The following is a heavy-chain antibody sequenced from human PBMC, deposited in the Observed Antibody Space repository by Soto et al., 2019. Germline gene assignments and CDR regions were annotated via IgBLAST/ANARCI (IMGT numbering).Heavy chain of an antibody. D-gene: IGHD1-1*01. V-gene: IGHV4-34*01. CDR1: GQSFSGHS. CDR2: INEIGST. J-gene: IGHJ4*02. Sequence: QVQLQQWGAGLVKPSETLSLSCAVYGQSFSGHSWAWIRQPPGKGLEWIGEINEIGSTYYNPSLKSRVTLSTDTSKNQFSLKLSSVSAADTAAYFCARGSGIVALPGELEDVKYDYWGQGTLVNVSS. CDR3: ARGSGIVALPGELEDVKYDY.